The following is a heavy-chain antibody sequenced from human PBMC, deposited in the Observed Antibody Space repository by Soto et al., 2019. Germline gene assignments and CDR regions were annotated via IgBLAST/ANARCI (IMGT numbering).Heavy chain of an antibody. Sequence: SETLSLTCTVSGGSISSSSYYWGWIRQPPGKGLEWIGSIYYSGSTYYNPSLKSRVTISVDTSKNQFSLKLSSVTAADTAVYYCASTYYDFWSGYSPVGYYFDYWGQGPLVTVSS. CDR1: GGSISSSSYY. CDR3: ASTYYDFWSGYSPVGYYFDY. V-gene: IGHV4-39*01. CDR2: IYYSGST. D-gene: IGHD3-3*01. J-gene: IGHJ4*02.